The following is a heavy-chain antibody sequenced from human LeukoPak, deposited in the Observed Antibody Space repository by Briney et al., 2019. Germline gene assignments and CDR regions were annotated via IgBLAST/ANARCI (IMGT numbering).Heavy chain of an antibody. Sequence: SQTLSLTCTVSGGSINSGSYYWICIRQPAGKGLEWIGRIYTSGSTNYNVSLKSRVTISMDTSKNQFSLKLGSVTAADTAVYYCARLGRLVFYFDYWGQGTLVSVSS. J-gene: IGHJ4*02. CDR3: ARLGRLVFYFDY. CDR2: IYTSGST. V-gene: IGHV4-61*02. CDR1: GGSINSGSYY. D-gene: IGHD1-26*01.